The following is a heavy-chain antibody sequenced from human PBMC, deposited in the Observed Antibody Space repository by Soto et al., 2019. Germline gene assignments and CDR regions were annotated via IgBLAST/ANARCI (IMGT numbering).Heavy chain of an antibody. V-gene: IGHV1-69*12. CDR1: GGTFSSYA. CDR3: ARVRIAVAGTSPYGMDV. J-gene: IGHJ6*02. D-gene: IGHD6-19*01. Sequence: QVQLVQSGAEVKKPGYSVKVSCKASGGTFSSYAISWVRQAPGQGLEWMGGIIPIFGTANYAQKFQGRVTITADESTRTAYMELSSLRSEDTAVYYCARVRIAVAGTSPYGMDVWGQGTTVTVSS. CDR2: IIPIFGTA.